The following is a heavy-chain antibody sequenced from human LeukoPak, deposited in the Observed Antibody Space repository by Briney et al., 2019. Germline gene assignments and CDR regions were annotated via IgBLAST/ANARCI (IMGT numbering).Heavy chain of an antibody. CDR1: GYTFTSYD. CDR2: MNPNSGNT. Sequence: ASAKVSCKASGYTFTSYDINWVRQATGQGLEWMGWMNPNSGNTGYAQKFQGRVTMTRNTSISTAYMELSSLRSEDTAVYYCARRIAVGGSWFDPWGQGTLVTVSS. V-gene: IGHV1-8*01. J-gene: IGHJ5*02. CDR3: ARRIAVGGSWFDP. D-gene: IGHD6-19*01.